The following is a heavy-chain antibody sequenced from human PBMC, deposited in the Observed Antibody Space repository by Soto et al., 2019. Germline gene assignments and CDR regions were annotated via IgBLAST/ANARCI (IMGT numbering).Heavy chain of an antibody. V-gene: IGHV3-23*01. J-gene: IGHJ4*02. CDR1: GFTFSIYA. CDR2: ISGSGDYT. Sequence: GGSLRLSCAASGFTFSIYAMSWVRQTPEKGLEWVSTISGSGDYTYYADSVKGRFTISRDNSKNTLYLQMNSLRAEDTAVYYCAKDGGGSYWGQGTLVTVSS. D-gene: IGHD2-15*01. CDR3: AKDGGGSY.